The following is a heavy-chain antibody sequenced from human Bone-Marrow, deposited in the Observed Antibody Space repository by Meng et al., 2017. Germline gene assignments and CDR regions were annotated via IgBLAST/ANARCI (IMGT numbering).Heavy chain of an antibody. V-gene: IGHV4-30-4*08. Sequence: QVQLQESGPGLVKPSQNLSLTCTVSGGSISSGDYYWSWIRQPPGKGLEWIGSIYYTGTTYYNPSLKSRLTISVDTSKNQFSLNLTSVTAADTAVYYCARDTDFWSASNWFDPWGPGTLVTVSS. D-gene: IGHD3-3*01. CDR2: IYYTGTT. CDR3: ARDTDFWSASNWFDP. CDR1: GGSISSGDYY. J-gene: IGHJ5*02.